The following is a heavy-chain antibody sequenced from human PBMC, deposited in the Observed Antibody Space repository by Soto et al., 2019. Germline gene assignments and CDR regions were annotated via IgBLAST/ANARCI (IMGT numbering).Heavy chain of an antibody. CDR3: ARGGYTGSYSSFDY. V-gene: IGHV5-51*01. D-gene: IGHD3-10*01. J-gene: IGHJ4*02. Sequence: VESLKISCKGSGYSFTNYWIAWVRQMPGKGLEWMGIIFPGDSDTTYSPSFQGQVTISADKSISTVYLQWRSLKASDTAMYFCARGGYTGSYSSFDYWGQGTLVTVSS. CDR2: IFPGDSDT. CDR1: GYSFTNYW.